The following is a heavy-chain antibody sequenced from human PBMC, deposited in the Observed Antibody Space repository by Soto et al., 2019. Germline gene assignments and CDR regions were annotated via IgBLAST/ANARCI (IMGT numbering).Heavy chain of an antibody. CDR3: ARDGDWGYYYYGMDV. D-gene: IGHD2-21*01. CDR1: GFTFSSYA. J-gene: IGHJ6*01. V-gene: IGHV3-30-3*01. CDR2: ISYDGSNK. Sequence: QVQLVESGGGVVQPGRSLRLSCAASGFTFSSYAMHWVRQAPGKGLEWVAVISYDGSNKYYADSVKGRFTISRDNSKNTLYLQMNSLRAEDTAVYYCARDGDWGYYYYGMDVW.